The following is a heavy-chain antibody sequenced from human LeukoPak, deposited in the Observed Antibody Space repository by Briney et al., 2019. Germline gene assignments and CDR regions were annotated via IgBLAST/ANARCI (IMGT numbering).Heavy chain of an antibody. CDR2: IYYSGST. CDR1: GGSFSSYY. V-gene: IGHV4-59*08. CDR3: ARGPYSYDSSGAFDI. Sequence: PSETLSLTCTLSGGSFSSYYWSWIRQPPGKGLEWIGYIYYSGSTNYNPSLKSRVTISVDTSKNQFSLELNSVTAADTAVYFCARGPYSYDSSGAFDIWGQGTMVTVSS. D-gene: IGHD3-22*01. J-gene: IGHJ3*02.